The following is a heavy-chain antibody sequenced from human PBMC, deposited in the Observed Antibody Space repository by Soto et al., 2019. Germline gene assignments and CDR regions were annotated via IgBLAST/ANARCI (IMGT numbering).Heavy chain of an antibody. CDR2: INHRGSA. J-gene: IGHJ4*02. CDR3: ARYNAASGTYYFDF. Sequence: PSETLSLTCSVSGDSISNNKWWSWVRQPPGKGPEWIGEINHRGSANYNPSLKSRVTISVDISKSQFSLRLTSVTAADTAVYYCARYNAASGTYYFDFWGQGALVTVS. CDR1: GDSISNNKW. V-gene: IGHV4-4*02. D-gene: IGHD6-13*01.